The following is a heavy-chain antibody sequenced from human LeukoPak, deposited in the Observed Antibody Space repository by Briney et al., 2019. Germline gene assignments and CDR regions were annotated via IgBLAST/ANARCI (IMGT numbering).Heavy chain of an antibody. V-gene: IGHV4-34*01. CDR2: INHSGST. Sequence: SETLSLTCAVYGGSFSGYYWSWIRQPPGKGLEWIGVINHSGSTNYNPSLKSRVTISVDTSKNQFSLKLASLTAADTAVYYCARRPIVGSTGFYFDPWGPGTLVTVSS. CDR1: GGSFSGYY. D-gene: IGHD1-26*01. CDR3: ARRPIVGSTGFYFDP. J-gene: IGHJ5*02.